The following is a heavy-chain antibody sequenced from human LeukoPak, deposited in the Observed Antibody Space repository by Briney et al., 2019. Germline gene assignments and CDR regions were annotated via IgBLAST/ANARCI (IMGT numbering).Heavy chain of an antibody. D-gene: IGHD4-17*01. CDR1: GFPFSSYA. CDR2: ISDSFRIT. J-gene: IGHJ4*02. V-gene: IGHV3-23*01. Sequence: PGASLRLSCAASGFPFSSYAMSWVRQPPGKGLECVSTISDSFRITDDADSVKGRFTISRDNSKNTLYLQMNTLRAEDTAVYYCAKRHGDYFDYWGQGTLVNVSS. CDR3: AKRHGDYFDY.